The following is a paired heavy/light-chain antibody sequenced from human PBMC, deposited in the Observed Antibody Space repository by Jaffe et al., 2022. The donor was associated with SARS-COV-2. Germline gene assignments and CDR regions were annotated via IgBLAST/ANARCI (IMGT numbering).Heavy chain of an antibody. CDR1: GFTFSDYY. V-gene: IGHV3-11*01. CDR3: ARVYYYDSNSHYFDY. CDR2: ISSSGSTI. D-gene: IGHD3-22*01. J-gene: IGHJ4*02. Sequence: QVQLVESGGGLVKPGGSLRLSCAASGFTFSDYYMSWIRQAPGKGLEWVSYISSSGSTIYYADSVKGRFTISRDNAKNSLYLQMNSLRAEDTAVYYCARVYYYDSNSHYFDYWGQGTLVTVSS.
Light chain of an antibody. Sequence: SYVLTQPPSVSVAPGQTARITCGGNNIGSKSVHWYQQKPGQAPVLVVYDDSDRPSGIPERFSGSNSGNTATLTISRVEAGDEADYYCQVWDSSSEVVFGGGTKLTVL. CDR2: DDS. J-gene: IGLJ2*01. CDR3: QVWDSSSEVV. CDR1: NIGSKS. V-gene: IGLV3-21*02.